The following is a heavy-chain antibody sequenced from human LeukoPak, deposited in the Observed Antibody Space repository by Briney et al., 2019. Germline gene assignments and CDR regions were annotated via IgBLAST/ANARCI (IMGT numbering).Heavy chain of an antibody. Sequence: GGSLRLSCAASGFTFSSNWMHWVRQAPGKGLVWVSRINSDGSSPTYADSVKGRFTISRDNAKNTLSLQMNSLRAEDTAVYYCARGPMPGEYCFDYWGQGTLVTVSS. D-gene: IGHD3-16*01. V-gene: IGHV3-74*01. CDR2: INSDGSSP. CDR1: GFTFSSNW. CDR3: ARGPMPGEYCFDY. J-gene: IGHJ4*02.